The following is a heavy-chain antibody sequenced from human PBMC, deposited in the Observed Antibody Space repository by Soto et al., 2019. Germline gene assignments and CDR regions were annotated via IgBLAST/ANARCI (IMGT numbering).Heavy chain of an antibody. Sequence: PSETLSLTCAVYGGSFSGYYWSWIRQPPGKGLEWIGEINHSGSTNYNPSLKSRVTISVDTSKNQFSLKLSSVTAADTAVYYCARVSSSSGYYFDYWGQGTLVTVS. CDR1: GGSFSGYY. J-gene: IGHJ4*02. CDR2: INHSGST. D-gene: IGHD6-6*01. CDR3: ARVSSSSGYYFDY. V-gene: IGHV4-34*01.